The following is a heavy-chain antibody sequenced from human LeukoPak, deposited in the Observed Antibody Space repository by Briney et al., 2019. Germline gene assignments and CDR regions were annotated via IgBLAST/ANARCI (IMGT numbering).Heavy chain of an antibody. CDR3: ARSDVVATYFDY. CDR2: IYYSGST. CDR1: GVPIRSRRYY. Sequence: ETLSPPCTVPGVPIRSRRYYWGSLRQPAGKGLEWIGSIYYSGSTYYNPSLKSRVAISADTSKNQFSLKLSSVTAADTAVYYCARSDVVATYFDYWGQGTLVTVSS. V-gene: IGHV4-39*01. D-gene: IGHD2-15*01. J-gene: IGHJ4*02.